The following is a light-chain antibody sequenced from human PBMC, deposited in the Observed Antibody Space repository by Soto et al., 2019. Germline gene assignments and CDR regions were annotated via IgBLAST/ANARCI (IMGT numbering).Light chain of an antibody. CDR2: GAS. Sequence: EIVLTQSPDTLSLSPGERVTLSCRASQSVTNSYLAWYQQKPGQGPRLLIRGASSRATGTPDRFSGSGSGTDFTLTISRLEPEDFAVYYCQQYGATPGTFGQGTKLDIK. J-gene: IGKJ1*01. CDR1: QSVTNSY. CDR3: QQYGATPGT. V-gene: IGKV3-20*01.